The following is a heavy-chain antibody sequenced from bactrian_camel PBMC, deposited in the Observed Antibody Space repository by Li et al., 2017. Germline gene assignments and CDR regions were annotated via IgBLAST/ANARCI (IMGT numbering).Heavy chain of an antibody. D-gene: IGHD3*01. CDR2: ISRDGSA. Sequence: VQLVESGGGSVQAGETLTLSCTSSGVTFDGYATMGWYRQSLGKECELVSTISRDGSAYYTDAVKGRFTISRDNAKTTMYLQMSRLKPEDAAVYHCAEHGWVVDVRCDWTQGTQVTVS. V-gene: IGHV3S55*01. J-gene: IGHJ4*01. CDR1: GVTFDGYAT.